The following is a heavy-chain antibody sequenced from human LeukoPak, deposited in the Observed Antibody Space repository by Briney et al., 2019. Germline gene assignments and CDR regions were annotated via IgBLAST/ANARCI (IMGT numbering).Heavy chain of an antibody. Sequence: SETLSLTCTVSGGSINNYYWSWIRQPAGKGLEWIGLIYSSGSTSYNPSLKSRVTMSVDTSKRQFSLRLSSVTAADTAVYYCARTPIYYFDNSGYYNWGQGTLVTVSS. D-gene: IGHD3-22*01. V-gene: IGHV4-4*07. CDR3: ARTPIYYFDNSGYYN. CDR1: GGSINNYY. CDR2: IYSSGST. J-gene: IGHJ4*02.